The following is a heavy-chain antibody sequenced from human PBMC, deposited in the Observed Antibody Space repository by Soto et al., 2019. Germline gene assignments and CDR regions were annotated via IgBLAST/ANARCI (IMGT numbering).Heavy chain of an antibody. D-gene: IGHD3-9*01. CDR2: IYYSGST. Sequence: QLQLQESGPGLVKPSETLSLTCTVSGDSITSNSYFWAWIRQPPGQGLEWIGSIYYSGSTYHNPSLKSRVTVSVDRSNNQFSLKLTSVTAADTAVYYCARHFSVDQFDYWGQGALVTVSS. CDR1: GDSITSNSYF. J-gene: IGHJ4*02. V-gene: IGHV4-39*01. CDR3: ARHFSVDQFDY.